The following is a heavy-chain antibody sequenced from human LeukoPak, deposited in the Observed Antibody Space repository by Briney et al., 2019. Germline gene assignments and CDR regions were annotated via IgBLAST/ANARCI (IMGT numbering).Heavy chain of an antibody. CDR2: IIPIFGTA. D-gene: IGHD6-6*01. V-gene: IGHV1-69*06. Sequence: SVKVSCKASGGTFSSYAISWVRQAPGQGLEWMGGIIPIFGTANYAQKFQGRVTITADKSTSTAYMELSSLRSEDTAVYYCARSGYSSSSFPPNHWGQGTLVTVSS. CDR1: GGTFSSYA. J-gene: IGHJ5*02. CDR3: ARSGYSSSSFPPNH.